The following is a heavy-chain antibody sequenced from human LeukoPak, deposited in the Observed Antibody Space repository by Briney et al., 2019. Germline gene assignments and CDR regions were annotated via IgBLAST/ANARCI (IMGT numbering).Heavy chain of an antibody. Sequence: GGSLRLSCAASGFTFSSYAMSWVRQAPGKGLEWVSAISGSGGSTYYADSVKGRFTISRDNSKNTLYLQMNSLRAEDTAFYYCARGLMGGYPYFENWGQGTLVTVSS. CDR1: GFTFSSYA. CDR3: ARGLMGGYPYFEN. CDR2: ISGSGGST. D-gene: IGHD3-22*01. J-gene: IGHJ4*02. V-gene: IGHV3-23*01.